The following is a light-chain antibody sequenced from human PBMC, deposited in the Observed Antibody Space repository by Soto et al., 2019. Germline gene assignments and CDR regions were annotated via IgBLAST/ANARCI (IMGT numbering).Light chain of an antibody. Sequence: QSALTQPPSVSGAPGHRVTISCTGSSSNIGAGYDVHWYQQLPGTAPKLLIYGNSNRPSGVPDRFSGSKSGTSASLAITGLQAEDEADYYCQSYDSSLSAYVFGTGTKVTVL. CDR3: QSYDSSLSAYV. J-gene: IGLJ1*01. CDR1: SSNIGAGYD. V-gene: IGLV1-40*01. CDR2: GNS.